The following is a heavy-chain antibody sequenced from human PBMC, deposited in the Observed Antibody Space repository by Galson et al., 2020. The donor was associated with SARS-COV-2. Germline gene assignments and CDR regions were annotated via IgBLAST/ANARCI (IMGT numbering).Heavy chain of an antibody. CDR3: ARQVGAPDDYYYGMDV. J-gene: IGHJ6*02. CDR2: ISWNSGSI. Sequence: GGSLSLSCAASGFTFDDYAMHWVRQAPGKGMEWVSGISWNSGSIGYADSVKGRFTISRDNAKNSLYLQMNSLRAEDTALYYCARQVGAPDDYYYGMDVWGQGTTVTVSS. D-gene: IGHD1-26*01. CDR1: GFTFDDYA. V-gene: IGHV3-9*01.